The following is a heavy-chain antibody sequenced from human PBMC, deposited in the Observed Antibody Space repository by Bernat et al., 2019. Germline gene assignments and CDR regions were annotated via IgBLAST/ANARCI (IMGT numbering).Heavy chain of an antibody. D-gene: IGHD3-16*01. J-gene: IGHJ4*02. Sequence: EVQLVESGGGLVQPGGPLRLSCAASALTFSTYNFNWVRQAPGKGLEWLSYISSSGSTIYYAASVKGRFTISRDNAKNSLYLQINSLRAEDTAVYYCASEDRGTSYWGQGTLVTVSS. CDR3: ASEDRGTSY. CDR1: ALTFSTYN. V-gene: IGHV3-48*01. CDR2: ISSSGSTI.